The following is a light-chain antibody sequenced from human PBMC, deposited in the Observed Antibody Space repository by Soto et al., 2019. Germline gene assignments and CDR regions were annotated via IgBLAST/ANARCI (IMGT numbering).Light chain of an antibody. CDR2: WAS. Sequence: DIVMTQSPDSLAVSLGERATINCKFSQSVLYSSNNKNYLAWYQQKPGQPPKLLIYWASTRESGMPDRFSGSGSGTDYTLTISCLQAEDVAVYYCQQYYSTPPTLSGGTKV. CDR3: QQYYSTPPT. CDR1: QSVLYSSNNKNY. V-gene: IGKV4-1*01. J-gene: IGKJ4*01.